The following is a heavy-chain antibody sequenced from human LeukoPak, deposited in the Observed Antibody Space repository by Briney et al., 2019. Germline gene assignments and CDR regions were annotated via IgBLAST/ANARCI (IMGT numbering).Heavy chain of an antibody. V-gene: IGHV3-7*01. CDR1: GFTFSNYW. J-gene: IGHJ4*02. CDR3: ARDKELGSQRGSSFDY. Sequence: GGSLRLSCEASGFTFSNYWMSGVRQAPGKGLEWVANIEEDGSEKYHVDSVMGRFTISRDNAKNSLYLQMNSLRVEDTAVYYCARDKELGSQRGSSFDYWGQGTLLTVSS. CDR2: IEEDGSEK. D-gene: IGHD1-7*01.